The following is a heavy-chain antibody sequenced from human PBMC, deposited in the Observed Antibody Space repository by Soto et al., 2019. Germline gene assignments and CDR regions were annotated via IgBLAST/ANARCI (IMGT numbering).Heavy chain of an antibody. Sequence: QLQLQESGSRLVKPSQTLSLTCAVSGGSISGGGFSWSWIRQPPGKGLEWIGYILHTGGTQYNPSLKSRFTMSVDKSTNQFSLHLTSVTAADTAVYYCARLQFGEGFDYWGQGALVTVSS. V-gene: IGHV4-30-2*01. J-gene: IGHJ4*02. CDR3: ARLQFGEGFDY. D-gene: IGHD3-10*01. CDR2: ILHTGGT. CDR1: GGSISGGGFS.